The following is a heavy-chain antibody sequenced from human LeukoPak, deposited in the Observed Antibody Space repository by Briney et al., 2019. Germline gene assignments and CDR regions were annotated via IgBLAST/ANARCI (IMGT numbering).Heavy chain of an antibody. J-gene: IGHJ4*02. D-gene: IGHD4-11*01. Sequence: SETLSLTCAVYGGSFSGYYWSWIRQPPGKGLEWIGEINHSGSTNYNPSLKSRVTISVDTSKNQFSLKLSSVTAADTAVYYCARHLVYSMRPFDYWGQGTLVTVSS. V-gene: IGHV4-34*01. CDR2: INHSGST. CDR1: GGSFSGYY. CDR3: ARHLVYSMRPFDY.